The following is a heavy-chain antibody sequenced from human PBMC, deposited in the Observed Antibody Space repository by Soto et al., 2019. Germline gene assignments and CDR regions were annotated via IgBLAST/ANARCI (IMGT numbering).Heavy chain of an antibody. J-gene: IGHJ4*02. V-gene: IGHV3-23*01. CDR2: ISGSGNTT. CDR3: AKARGRTWYEDY. CDR1: GFTFSSNA. D-gene: IGHD6-13*01. Sequence: EVQLLESGGGLVQPGGSLRLSFPASGFTFSSNAMTWSRQAPGKGLEWVSSISGSGNTTYYADSVKGRFTISRDSSKNTLYLQMNSLRPEDTAVYYCAKARGRTWYEDYWGQGTLVTVSS.